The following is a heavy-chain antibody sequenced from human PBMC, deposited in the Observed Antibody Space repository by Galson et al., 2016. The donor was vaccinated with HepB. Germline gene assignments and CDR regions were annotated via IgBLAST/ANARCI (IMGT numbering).Heavy chain of an antibody. CDR2: INNDSGYT. J-gene: IGHJ4*02. Sequence: SVKVSCKASGYTFTSYAIQWVRRAPGQGLEWMGWINNDSGYTKYSQKFQGRVTITRDTSSRTAYLELSRLTSEDTAVYYCVKGPFEGGDVYWGQGTLVTVSS. CDR3: VKGPFEGGDVY. CDR1: GYTFTSYA. V-gene: IGHV1-3*04. D-gene: IGHD2-21*02.